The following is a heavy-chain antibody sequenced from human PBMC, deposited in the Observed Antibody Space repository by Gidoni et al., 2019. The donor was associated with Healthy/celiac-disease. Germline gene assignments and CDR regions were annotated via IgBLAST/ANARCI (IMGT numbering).Heavy chain of an antibody. V-gene: IGHV5-51*03. CDR2: IYPGDSDT. D-gene: IGHD6-13*01. Sequence: VQLVQSGAEVKKPGESLKIYCEGSGYSFTSYWIGWVRQMPGKGLEWMGSIYPGDSDTRYSPSVQGQVTISADKSISTADLQWSSLKASDTAMYYCARYGYSSSWYVPVDYWGQGTLVTVSS. J-gene: IGHJ4*02. CDR1: GYSFTSYW. CDR3: ARYGYSSSWYVPVDY.